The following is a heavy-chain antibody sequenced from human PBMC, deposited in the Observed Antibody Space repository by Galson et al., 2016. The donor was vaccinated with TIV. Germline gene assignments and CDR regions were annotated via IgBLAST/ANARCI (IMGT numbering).Heavy chain of an antibody. CDR1: GGTFSSYA. CDR2: IIPIFGTA. D-gene: IGHD3-3*01. V-gene: IGHV1-69*13. CDR3: ARRSAAITIFGVDCYYGMDV. Sequence: SVKVSCKASGGTFSSYAISWMRQAPGQGLEWMGGIIPIFGTANYAQKFQGRVTITADESTSTAYMELSSLRSEDTAVYYCARRSAAITIFGVDCYYGMDVWGHGTTVTVSS. J-gene: IGHJ6*02.